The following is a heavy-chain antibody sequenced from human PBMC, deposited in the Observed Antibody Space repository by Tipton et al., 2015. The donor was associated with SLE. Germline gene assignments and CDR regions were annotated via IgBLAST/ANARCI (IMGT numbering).Heavy chain of an antibody. Sequence: TLSLTCAVYGGSFSGYYWSWIRQTPGKGLEWIGKINHSGSTYYNPSLKSRVTISVDTSKNQFSLKLRSLTAADSAMYFCARMDYSQFQLLYFESWGQGILVTVSS. D-gene: IGHD4-11*01. CDR2: INHSGST. J-gene: IGHJ4*02. CDR3: ARMDYSQFQLLYFES. CDR1: GGSFSGYY. V-gene: IGHV4-34*01.